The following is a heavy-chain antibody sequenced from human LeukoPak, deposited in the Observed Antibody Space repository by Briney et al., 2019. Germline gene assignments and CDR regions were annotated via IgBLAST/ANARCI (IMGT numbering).Heavy chain of an antibody. CDR2: INHSGST. CDR1: GFTFSSYA. V-gene: IGHV4-34*01. CDR3: ARKYCGGDCFNWFDP. D-gene: IGHD2-21*02. J-gene: IGHJ5*02. Sequence: GSLRLSCAASGFTFSSYAMSWIRQPPGKGLEWIGEINHSGSTNYNPSLKSRVTISVDTSKNQFSLKLSSVTAADTAVYYCARKYCGGDCFNWFDPWGQGTLVTVSS.